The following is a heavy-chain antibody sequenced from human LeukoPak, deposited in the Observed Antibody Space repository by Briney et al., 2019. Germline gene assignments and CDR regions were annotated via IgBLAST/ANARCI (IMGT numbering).Heavy chain of an antibody. CDR2: IYHSGST. CDR1: GYSISSVYY. D-gene: IGHD2-2*01. V-gene: IGHV4-38-2*01. CDR3: ARLADSSTSSNNYYYYMDV. J-gene: IGHJ6*03. Sequence: SETLSLTCAVSGYSISSVYYWGWIRQPPGKGLEWIGSIYHSGSTYYNPSLKSRVTISVDTSKNQFSLKLSSVTAADTAVYYCARLADSSTSSNNYYYYMDVWGKGTTVTVSS.